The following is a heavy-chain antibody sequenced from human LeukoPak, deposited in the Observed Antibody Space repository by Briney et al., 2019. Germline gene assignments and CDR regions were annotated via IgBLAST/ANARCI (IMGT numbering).Heavy chain of an antibody. D-gene: IGHD3-9*01. CDR1: GFTFSSYS. J-gene: IGHJ5*02. CDR2: ISGSSSCI. V-gene: IGHV3-21*04. Sequence: PGGSLRLSCAASGFTFSSYSMNWVRQAPGKGLEWVSSISGSSSCIYYADSLKGRFTISRDNAKNSLYLQMNSLRAEDTALYYCAKGSRLDILTGYYPNWFDPWGQGTLVTVSS. CDR3: AKGSRLDILTGYYPNWFDP.